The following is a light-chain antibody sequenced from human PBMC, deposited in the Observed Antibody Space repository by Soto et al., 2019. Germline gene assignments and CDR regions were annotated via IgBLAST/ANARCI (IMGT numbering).Light chain of an antibody. J-gene: IGKJ1*01. V-gene: IGKV3-20*01. CDR3: QQYGSLPRT. CDR1: QNISTSY. CDR2: GAS. Sequence: EIVLPQSPGTLSLSPGARATLSCRASQNISTSYLAWYQQRPGQTPKLLIFGASSRATGIPDRFSGRGSGTDFSLTTSRLEPEDFAVYYCQQYGSLPRTFGQGTKVEIK.